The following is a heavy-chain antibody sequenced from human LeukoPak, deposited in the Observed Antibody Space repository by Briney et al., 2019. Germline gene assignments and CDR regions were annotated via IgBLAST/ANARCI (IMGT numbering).Heavy chain of an antibody. CDR2: IYYSGST. CDR1: GGSISSGGYY. V-gene: IGHV4-31*03. J-gene: IGHJ4*02. Sequence: SQTLSLTCTVSGGSISSGGYYWSWIRQHPGKGLEWIGYIYYSGSTYYNPSLKSRVTISVDTSKNQFSLKLISVTAADTAVYYCARGPPYIVVVTAIGFFDYWGQGTLVTVSS. CDR3: ARGPPYIVVVTAIGFFDY. D-gene: IGHD2-21*02.